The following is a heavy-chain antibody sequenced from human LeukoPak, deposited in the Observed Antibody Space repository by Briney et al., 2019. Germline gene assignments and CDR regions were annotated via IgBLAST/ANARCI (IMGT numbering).Heavy chain of an antibody. J-gene: IGHJ4*02. V-gene: IGHV3-30-3*01. D-gene: IGHD2-8*01. CDR3: ARAQEALVYDTDY. CDR1: GFTFSSYA. Sequence: GRSLRLSCAASGFTFSSYAMHGGREAPGEGLEWVAVISCDGSNKYYADSVKGRFTISRDNSKNTLYLQMNSLRAEETAVYYFARAQEALVYDTDYWGQGTLVTVSS. CDR2: ISCDGSNK.